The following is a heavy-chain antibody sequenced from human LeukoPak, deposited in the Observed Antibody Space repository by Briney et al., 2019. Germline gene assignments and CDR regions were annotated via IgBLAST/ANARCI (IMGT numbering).Heavy chain of an antibody. CDR1: GFSLRSYE. V-gene: IGHV3-48*03. Sequence: GGSLRLSCVVSGFSLRSYEMDWVRQPPGKGLEWVSYISSSGGTIYYADSVKGRFTISRDTAKNSLYLQKNSLRGEDTAVYYCTSDGSGNYDGSFDIWGQGTMVTVSS. D-gene: IGHD3-10*01. CDR3: TSDGSGNYDGSFDI. CDR2: ISSSGGTI. J-gene: IGHJ3*02.